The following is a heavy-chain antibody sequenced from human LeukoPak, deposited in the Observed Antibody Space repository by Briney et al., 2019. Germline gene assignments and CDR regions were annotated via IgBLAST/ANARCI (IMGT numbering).Heavy chain of an antibody. Sequence: SETLSLTCTVSGGSISSSSYYWGWIRQPPGKGLEWIGSIYYSGSTYYNPSLKSRVTISVDTSKNQFSLKLSSVTAADTAVYYCVRGGGGYQLLFDYWGQGSLVTVSS. D-gene: IGHD2-2*01. CDR2: IYYSGST. V-gene: IGHV4-39*01. CDR3: VRGGGGYQLLFDY. CDR1: GGSISSSSYY. J-gene: IGHJ4*02.